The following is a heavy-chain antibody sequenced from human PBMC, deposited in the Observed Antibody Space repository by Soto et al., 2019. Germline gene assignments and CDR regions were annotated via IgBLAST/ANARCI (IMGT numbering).Heavy chain of an antibody. CDR1: GDSISNTNW. V-gene: IGHV4-4*02. CDR2: IYHSGST. Sequence: QVQLQESGPGLVRPSGPLSLTCTVSGDSISNTNWWSWVRQPPGKGLEWIGEIYHSGSTNYNPSLKSRVSISVDKSKIQFSLNLTSVTAADTAVYFCAKRSLRRLRFVETHWGQGTLVTVSS. J-gene: IGHJ4*02. CDR3: AKRSLRRLRFVETH. D-gene: IGHD3-3*01.